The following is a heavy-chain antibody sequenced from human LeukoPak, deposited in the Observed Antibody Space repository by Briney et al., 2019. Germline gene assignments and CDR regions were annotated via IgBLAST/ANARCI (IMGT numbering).Heavy chain of an antibody. V-gene: IGHV1-2*02. J-gene: IGHJ3*02. Sequence: ASVKVSCKASGYTFTGYYMHWVRQAPGQGLEWMGWINPNSGGTNYAQKFQGRVTMTRDTPISTAYMELSRLRSDDTAVYYCARDGVATDAFDIWGQGTMVTVSS. D-gene: IGHD2-15*01. CDR2: INPNSGGT. CDR1: GYTFTGYY. CDR3: ARDGVATDAFDI.